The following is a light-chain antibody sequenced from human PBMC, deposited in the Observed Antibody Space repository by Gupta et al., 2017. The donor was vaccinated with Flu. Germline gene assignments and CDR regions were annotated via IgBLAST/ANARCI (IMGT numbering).Light chain of an antibody. CDR3: QQRSNWPPVT. V-gene: IGKV3-11*01. CDR2: DAS. Sequence: EIATLSCRASQSVSSYLAWYQQKPGQAPRLLIYDASNRATGIPARFSGSGSGTDFTLTISSLEPEDFAVYYCQQRSNWPPVTFGGGTKVEIK. J-gene: IGKJ4*01. CDR1: QSVSSY.